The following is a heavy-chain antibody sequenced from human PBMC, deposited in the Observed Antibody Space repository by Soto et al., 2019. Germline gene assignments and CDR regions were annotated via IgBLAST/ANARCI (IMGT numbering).Heavy chain of an antibody. V-gene: IGHV4-59*08. D-gene: IGHD3-10*01. CDR2: IYSSGTT. Sequence: PSETLSLTSSVSGDNMTNYYWSWIRQPPGKGLEWIGYIYSSGTTNNNPSLKSRITISVDTSTNQFSLKLTSVTAADTAVYFCARFYGSVFDPWGQGTLVTV. CDR3: ARFYGSVFDP. J-gene: IGHJ5*02. CDR1: GDNMTNYY.